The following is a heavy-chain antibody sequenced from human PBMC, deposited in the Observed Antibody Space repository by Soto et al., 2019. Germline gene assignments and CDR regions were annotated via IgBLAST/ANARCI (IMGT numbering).Heavy chain of an antibody. CDR1: GGSISSGTHY. J-gene: IGHJ4*02. D-gene: IGHD4-17*01. CDR2: ISYTGST. Sequence: QLQLQESGPGLVKPSETLSLTCSVSGGSISSGTHYWGWVRQPPGKGLAWIGSISYTGSTYYNPSLKSRVTISVYTSKIQFSLILTSVTAADTAVYYCVRDEYGDPFDSWGQGTLVTVSS. CDR3: VRDEYGDPFDS. V-gene: IGHV4-39*01.